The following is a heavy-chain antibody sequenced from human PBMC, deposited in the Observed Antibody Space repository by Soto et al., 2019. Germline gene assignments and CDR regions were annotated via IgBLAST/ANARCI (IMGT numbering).Heavy chain of an antibody. J-gene: IGHJ6*02. CDR2: INPNSGGT. CDR1: GYTFTGYY. Sequence: QVQLVQSGAEVKKPGASVKVSCKASGYTFTGYYMHWVRQAPGQGLEWMGWINPNSGGTNYAQKFQGRVTMTRDTSISTAYMELSRLRSDDTAVYYCARDLVGYYDFWSGYFHYYYYGMDVWGQGTTVTVSS. D-gene: IGHD3-3*01. V-gene: IGHV1-2*02. CDR3: ARDLVGYYDFWSGYFHYYYYGMDV.